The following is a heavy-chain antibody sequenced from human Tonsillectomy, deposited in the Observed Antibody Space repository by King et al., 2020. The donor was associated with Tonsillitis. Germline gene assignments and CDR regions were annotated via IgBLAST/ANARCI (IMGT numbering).Heavy chain of an antibody. V-gene: IGHV3-30*18. CDR2: IAYDASYE. Sequence: QLVQSGGGVVQPXRSLRLSCAASXFTFSNYXXHWVRQAPGKGXEWVALIAYDASYENYAXXVXXRFXISXXNSKNXLYLEMNSLRVEDTAVYYCAKXXXXXXXXXXXLWXXXXLVTVXS. CDR1: XFTFSNYX. J-gene: IGHJ2*01. CDR3: AKXXXXXXXXXXXL.